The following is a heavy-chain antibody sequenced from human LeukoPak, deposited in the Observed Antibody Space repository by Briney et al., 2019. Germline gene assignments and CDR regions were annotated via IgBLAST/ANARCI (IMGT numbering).Heavy chain of an antibody. CDR2: INPNSGGT. J-gene: IGHJ5*02. V-gene: IGHV1-2*02. D-gene: IGHD3-22*01. Sequence: EASVKVSCKASGYTFTGYYMHWVRQAPGQGLEWMGWINPNSGGTNYAQKFQGRVTMTRDTSISTAYMELSRLRSDDTAVYCCARDSGPNYYDSSGYYRWFDPWGQGTLVTVSS. CDR1: GYTFTGYY. CDR3: ARDSGPNYYDSSGYYRWFDP.